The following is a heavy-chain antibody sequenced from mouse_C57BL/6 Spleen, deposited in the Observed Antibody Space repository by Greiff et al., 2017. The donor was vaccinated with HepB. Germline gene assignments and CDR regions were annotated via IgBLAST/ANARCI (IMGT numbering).Heavy chain of an antibody. V-gene: IGHV3-6*01. CDR3: AVLVGYYFDY. D-gene: IGHD2-10*02. CDR1: GYSITSGYY. Sequence: EVQLVESGPGLVKPSQSLSLTCSVTGYSITSGYYWNWIRQFPGNKLEWMGYISYDGSNNYNPSLKNRISITRDTSKNQFFLKLNSVTTEDTATYYCAVLVGYYFDYWGQGTTLTVSS. J-gene: IGHJ2*01. CDR2: ISYDGSN.